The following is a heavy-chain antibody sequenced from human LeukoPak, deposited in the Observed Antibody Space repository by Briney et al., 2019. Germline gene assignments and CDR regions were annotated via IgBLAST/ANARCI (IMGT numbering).Heavy chain of an antibody. Sequence: GGSLRLSCAASGFTFSSYSMNRVRQAPGKGLEWVSSITSSSSYIFYTDSVKGRFTISRDNAKNSLYLQMNSLRAEDTAVYYCARADTSGYPAWGQGTLVTVSS. CDR1: GFTFSSYS. CDR3: ARADTSGYPA. D-gene: IGHD3-22*01. CDR2: ITSSSSYI. J-gene: IGHJ5*02. V-gene: IGHV3-21*01.